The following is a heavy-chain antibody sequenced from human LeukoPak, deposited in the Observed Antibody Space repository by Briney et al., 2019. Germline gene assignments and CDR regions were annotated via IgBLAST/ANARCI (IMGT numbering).Heavy chain of an antibody. D-gene: IGHD6-19*01. Sequence: PGGSLRLSCAASGFTFSGSWMHWVRQAPGKGLVWVSRIKGDGIETNYADSVKGRFTISRDNSKNTLYLQMNSLRAEDTAVYYCASLPNSSGQDYWGQGTLVTVSS. CDR3: ASLPNSSGQDY. J-gene: IGHJ4*02. V-gene: IGHV3-74*01. CDR1: GFTFSGSW. CDR2: IKGDGIET.